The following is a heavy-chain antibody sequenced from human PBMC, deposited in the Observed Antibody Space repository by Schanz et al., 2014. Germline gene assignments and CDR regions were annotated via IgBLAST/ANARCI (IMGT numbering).Heavy chain of an antibody. V-gene: IGHV1-18*01. CDR2: ISGYNGDT. CDR3: ARDRVSFVRGPLGVD. Sequence: QVQLVQSGVEVKRPGASVRVSCKASGYSFTDYAIHWVRQAPGQGLEWMGWISGYNGDTNYAEKVHGRVTLTTDSSTSTAYMELMSLISDDTAVYYCARDRVSFVRGPLGVDWGQGTQVIVSS. D-gene: IGHD3-10*01. J-gene: IGHJ4*02. CDR1: GYSFTDYA.